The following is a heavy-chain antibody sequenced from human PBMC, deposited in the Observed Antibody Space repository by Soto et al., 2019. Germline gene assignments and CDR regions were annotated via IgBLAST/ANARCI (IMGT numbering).Heavy chain of an antibody. Sequence: VGSLRLSCAASGFTFGTTDMSWVRQAPGEGLEWVSTLDGSGGITYYADSVKGRCTTSRDNSRNTVSLQMNSLRGDDTALYYCVKNSGWFNTWGQGALVTVSS. CDR3: VKNSGWFNT. J-gene: IGHJ5*02. CDR1: GFTFGTTD. V-gene: IGHV3-23*01. D-gene: IGHD3-10*01. CDR2: LDGSGGIT.